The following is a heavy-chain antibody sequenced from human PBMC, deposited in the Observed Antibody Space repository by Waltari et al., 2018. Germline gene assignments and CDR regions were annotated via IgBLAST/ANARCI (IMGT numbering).Heavy chain of an antibody. V-gene: IGHV3-23*01. D-gene: IGHD5-12*01. Sequence: EVQLLESGGGLAQPGGSLRLSCVASGFTFSNYAMSWVRQAPGKGLEWVSGTSGTGDTTDYADSVKGRFTISRDNSKNTLYLQMSSLRAEDTAVYYCARDRWDGYNSYYYYGMDVWGQGTTITVSS. CDR3: ARDRWDGYNSYYYYGMDV. CDR1: GFTFSNYA. CDR2: TSGTGDTT. J-gene: IGHJ6*02.